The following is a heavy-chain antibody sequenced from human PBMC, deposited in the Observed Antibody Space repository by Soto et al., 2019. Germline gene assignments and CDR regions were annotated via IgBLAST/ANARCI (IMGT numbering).Heavy chain of an antibody. D-gene: IGHD2-8*01. CDR2: IIAMHGIT. J-gene: IGHJ5*02. Sequence: QVQLVQSGAEVKKPGSSVKVSCRASGGTFSRDRFNWVRQAPGQGPEWMGRIIAMHGITTYAQKYRGRVTFTTDRSTRTVYMELSSLRSEDTAVYYCARYVPHCNNGVCPLDPWGQGTLVTVSS. CDR1: GGTFSRDR. CDR3: ARYVPHCNNGVCPLDP. V-gene: IGHV1-69*02.